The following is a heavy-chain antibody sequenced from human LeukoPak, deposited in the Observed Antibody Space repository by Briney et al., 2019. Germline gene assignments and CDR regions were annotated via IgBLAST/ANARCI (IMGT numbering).Heavy chain of an antibody. V-gene: IGHV3-15*01. CDR1: GFTFSSFT. CDR3: TINLYY. Sequence: GGSLRLSCAPSGFTFSSFTMNWVRQAPGKGLEWVGRIKSKTDGGTTDCAATVKCRFSISRDNSKNILYLPINTPRTQDASIYCCTINLYYWGEGTLVTVSS. J-gene: IGHJ4*02. CDR2: IKSKTDGGTT.